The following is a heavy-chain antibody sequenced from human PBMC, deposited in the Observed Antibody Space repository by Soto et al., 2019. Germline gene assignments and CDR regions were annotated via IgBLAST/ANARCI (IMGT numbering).Heavy chain of an antibody. CDR2: IYYSGST. CDR1: GGSISSYY. J-gene: IGHJ5*02. V-gene: IGHV4-59*01. D-gene: IGHD6-13*01. CDR3: ARAGYSSSWYGWFDP. Sequence: SETLSLTCTVSGGSISSYYWSWIRQPPGKGLEWIGYIYYSGSTNYNPSLKSRVTISVDTSKNQFSLKLSSVTAADTAVYYCARAGYSSSWYGWFDPWGQGTLVTVS.